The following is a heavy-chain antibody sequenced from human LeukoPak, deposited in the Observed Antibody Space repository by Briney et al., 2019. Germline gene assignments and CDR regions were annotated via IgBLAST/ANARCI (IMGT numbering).Heavy chain of an antibody. V-gene: IGHV1-69*13. CDR2: IIPIFGTA. D-gene: IGHD3-9*01. CDR1: GGTFISYA. J-gene: IGHJ3*02. CDR3: ARAPPYYDILTGYHDAFDI. Sequence: GASVTVSFKASGGTFISYAISWVRQAPGQGLEWMGVIIPIFGTANYAQKFQGRVTITADESASTAYMELRSLRSEDTAVYYCARAPPYYDILTGYHDAFDIWGQGTMVTVSS.